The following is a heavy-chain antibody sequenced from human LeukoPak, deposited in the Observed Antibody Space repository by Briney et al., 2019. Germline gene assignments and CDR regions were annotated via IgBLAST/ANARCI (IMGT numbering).Heavy chain of an antibody. CDR2: ISHSGGT. D-gene: IGHD3-9*01. J-gene: IGHJ4*02. CDR3: ARTLDTTGYFRNFDY. CDR1: GGSFRGYY. V-gene: IGHV4-34*01. Sequence: PSETLSLTCGIYGGSFRGYYWGWIRQSPGKGLEWIGEISHSGGTNYNPSLKSRVTISGDTSKNQFSLTLYSVTAADTAVYYCARTLDTTGYFRNFDYWGQGSPVTVSS.